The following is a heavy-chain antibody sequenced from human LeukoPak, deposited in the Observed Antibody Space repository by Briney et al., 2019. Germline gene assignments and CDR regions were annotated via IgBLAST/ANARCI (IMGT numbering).Heavy chain of an antibody. Sequence: GGSLRLSCAASGFTFNTYAMHWVRQAPGKGLEWVAVISYDGSTKYYADSVKGRFTISRDNSKNTVYLQMDSLRPEDTAVCYCARARGTTGTTRIAFDIWGKGTMVTVSS. CDR1: GFTFNTYA. J-gene: IGHJ3*02. CDR2: ISYDGSTK. CDR3: ARARGTTGTTRIAFDI. D-gene: IGHD1-1*01. V-gene: IGHV3-30-3*01.